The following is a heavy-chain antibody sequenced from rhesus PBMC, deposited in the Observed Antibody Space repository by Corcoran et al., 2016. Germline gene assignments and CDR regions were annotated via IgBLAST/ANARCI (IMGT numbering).Heavy chain of an antibody. D-gene: IGHD3-16*01. Sequence: EVQLVETGGGLVQPGGSLKLSCAASGFTFSSYGMHWVRQAPGKGLEWVAGISYDGSKKYYAESVKDRFTISRDNSKNRLYLQMNNLKLEDTAVYYCARDGSYYSNYFDYWGQGVLVTVSS. V-gene: IGHV3-54*02. CDR1: GFTFSSYG. CDR3: ARDGSYYSNYFDY. J-gene: IGHJ4*01. CDR2: ISYDGSKK.